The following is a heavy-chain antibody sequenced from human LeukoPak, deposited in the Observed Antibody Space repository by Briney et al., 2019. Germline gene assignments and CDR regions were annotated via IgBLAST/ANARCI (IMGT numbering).Heavy chain of an antibody. CDR2: IRYDGSNK. J-gene: IGHJ4*02. V-gene: IGHV3-30*02. CDR3: AKEYCTNGICGHFDS. CDR1: GFTFNRYW. D-gene: IGHD2-8*01. Sequence: GGSLRLSCAASGFTFNRYWMSWVRQAPGKGLEWVAFIRYDGSNKYYADSVKGRFTISRDNSKNTLYLQMNSLTTEDTAVYYCAKEYCTNGICGHFDSWGQGTLVTVSS.